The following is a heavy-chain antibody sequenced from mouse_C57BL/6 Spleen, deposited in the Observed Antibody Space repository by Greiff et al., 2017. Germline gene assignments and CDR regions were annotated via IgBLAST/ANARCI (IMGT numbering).Heavy chain of an antibody. V-gene: IGHV1-15*01. CDR1: GYTFTDYE. CDR3: TRSELYAMDY. CDR2: IDPETGGT. Sequence: VKLMESGAELVRPGASVTLSCKASGYTFTDYEMHWVKQTPVHGLEWIGAIDPETGGTAYNQKFKGKAILTADKSSSTAYMELRSLTSADSAVYYCTRSELYAMDYWGQGTSVTVSS. J-gene: IGHJ4*01.